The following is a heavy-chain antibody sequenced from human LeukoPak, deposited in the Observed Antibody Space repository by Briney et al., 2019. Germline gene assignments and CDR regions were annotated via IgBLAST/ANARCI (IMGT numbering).Heavy chain of an antibody. CDR1: GGSFSGYY. CDR2: INHSGST. J-gene: IGHJ5*02. Sequence: SETLSLTCAVYGGSFSGYYWSWIRQPPGKGLEWIGEINHSGSTNYNPSLKSRVTISVDTSKNQFSLKLSSVTAADTAVYYCARQKGYSSGWYHNWFDPWGQGTLVTVSS. CDR3: ARQKGYSSGWYHNWFDP. V-gene: IGHV4-34*01. D-gene: IGHD6-19*01.